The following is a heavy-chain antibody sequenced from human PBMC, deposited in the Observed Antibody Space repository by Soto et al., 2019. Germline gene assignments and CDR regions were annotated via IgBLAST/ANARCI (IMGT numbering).Heavy chain of an antibody. CDR3: VHYYYYGMDV. CDR1: GGTFSSYA. CDR2: INPIFGTA. J-gene: IGHJ6*02. Sequence: QVQLVQSGAEVKKPGSSVKVSCKASGGTFSSYAISWVRQAPGQGLEWMGGINPIFGTANYAEKFQGRVTITADESTSIAYMELSSLRSEDTAVYYCVHYYYYGMDVWGQGTTVTVSS. V-gene: IGHV1-69*12.